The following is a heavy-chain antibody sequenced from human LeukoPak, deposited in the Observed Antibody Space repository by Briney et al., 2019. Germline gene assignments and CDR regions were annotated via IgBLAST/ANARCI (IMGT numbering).Heavy chain of an antibody. Sequence: GGSLRLSCAASGFTFSGSAMHWVRQASGKGLEWVGRIRSKANGYATTYAASVKGRFTISRDDSKNTAYLQMNSLKTEDTAVYYCTRPDYGDYFPDSWGQGTLVTVSS. D-gene: IGHD4-17*01. CDR3: TRPDYGDYFPDS. CDR2: IRSKANGYAT. CDR1: GFTFSGSA. J-gene: IGHJ4*02. V-gene: IGHV3-73*01.